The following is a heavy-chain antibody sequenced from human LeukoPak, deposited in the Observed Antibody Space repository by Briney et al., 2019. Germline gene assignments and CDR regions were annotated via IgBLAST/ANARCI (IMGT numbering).Heavy chain of an antibody. Sequence: ASVKVSCTASGYTFTSYDINWVRQSTGQGLEWMGWMNPNSGNTGYAQKFQGRVTMTRNTSISTAYMELSSLRSEDTAVYYCARGLAYCTNGVCYTWYFDYWGQGNLVNVSS. D-gene: IGHD2-8*01. CDR2: MNPNSGNT. CDR3: ARGLAYCTNGVCYTWYFDY. CDR1: GYTFTSYD. V-gene: IGHV1-8*01. J-gene: IGHJ4*02.